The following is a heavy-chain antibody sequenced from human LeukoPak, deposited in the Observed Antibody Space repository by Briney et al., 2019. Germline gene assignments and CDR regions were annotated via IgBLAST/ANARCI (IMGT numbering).Heavy chain of an antibody. CDR2: ISSSSSYI. CDR3: ASHWELRY. J-gene: IGHJ4*02. CDR1: GFTFSSYS. V-gene: IGHV3-21*04. D-gene: IGHD1-26*01. Sequence: AGGSLRLSCAASGFTFSSYSMNWVRQAPGKGLEWVSSISSSSSYIYYADSVKGRFTISRDNSKNTLYLQMNNLRAEDTAVYYCASHWELRYWGQGTLVTVSS.